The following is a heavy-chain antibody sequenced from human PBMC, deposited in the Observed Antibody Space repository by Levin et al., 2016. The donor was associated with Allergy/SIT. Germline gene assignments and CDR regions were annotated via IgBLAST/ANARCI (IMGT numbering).Heavy chain of an antibody. CDR1: GFTVTSGY. J-gene: IGHJ4*02. D-gene: IGHD5-12*01. CDR2: IYSGGHT. V-gene: IGHV3-66*01. CDR3: ARSGGYSAYEFY. Sequence: GESLKISCAASGFTVTSGYMTWVRQAPGKGLEWVSIIYSGGHTSYADSVKGRFTLSRDNSKNTLHLQMNNLRAEDTAVYYCARSGGYSAYEFYWGQGTLVTVSS.